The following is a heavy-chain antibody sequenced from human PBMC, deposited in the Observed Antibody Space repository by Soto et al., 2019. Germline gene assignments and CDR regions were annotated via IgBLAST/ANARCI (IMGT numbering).Heavy chain of an antibody. J-gene: IGHJ6*02. CDR3: ARVLRNPQIVLAENYYYYGMDV. Sequence: SQTLSLTCAISGDSVSSNSAAWNWIRQSPSRGLEWLGRTYYRSKWYNDYAVSVKSRITINPDTSKNQFSLQLNSVTPEDTAVYYCARVLRNPQIVLAENYYYYGMDVWGQGTTVTVSS. D-gene: IGHD3-3*01. CDR2: TYYRSKWYN. V-gene: IGHV6-1*01. CDR1: GDSVSSNSAA.